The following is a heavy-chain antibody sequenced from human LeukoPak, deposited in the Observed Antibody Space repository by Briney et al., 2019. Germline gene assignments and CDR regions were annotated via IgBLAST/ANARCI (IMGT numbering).Heavy chain of an antibody. CDR3: ATSGHGITFGGVEY. D-gene: IGHD3-16*01. CDR1: GNTLTELS. CDR2: FDPEDGET. J-gene: IGHJ4*02. V-gene: IGHV1-24*01. Sequence: ASVKVSCKVSGNTLTELSMHWVRQAPGKGLEWMGGFDPEDGETIYAQKFQGRVTMTEDTSTDTAYMELSSLRSEDTAVYYCATSGHGITFGGVEYWGQGTLVTVSS.